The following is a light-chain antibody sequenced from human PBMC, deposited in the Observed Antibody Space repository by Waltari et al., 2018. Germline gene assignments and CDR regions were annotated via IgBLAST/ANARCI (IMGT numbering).Light chain of an antibody. V-gene: IGKV1-5*03. J-gene: IGKJ2*01. Sequence: DIQMTQSPSTLSASVGDRVTITFRASQSVRTWLAWYQQKPGKAPKLLIYKASSLESGVSSRFSGSGSGTDFTLTISNLQPDDFATYYCQQCNTYSFGQGTRLEIK. CDR2: KAS. CDR1: QSVRTW. CDR3: QQCNTYS.